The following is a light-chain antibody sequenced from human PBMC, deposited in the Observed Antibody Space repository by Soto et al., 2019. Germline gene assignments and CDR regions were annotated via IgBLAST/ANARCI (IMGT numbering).Light chain of an antibody. J-gene: IGKJ4*01. Sequence: EIVLTQSPGTLSLSPGERATLSCRASQSVSSSFLAWYQQKPGQAPRLLIYGASSRATGIPDRFRGSGSGTDFTLTISRLEPEDAAVYYCQQYDNSPLTFGGGNKVEIK. CDR2: GAS. CDR1: QSVSSSF. CDR3: QQYDNSPLT. V-gene: IGKV3-20*01.